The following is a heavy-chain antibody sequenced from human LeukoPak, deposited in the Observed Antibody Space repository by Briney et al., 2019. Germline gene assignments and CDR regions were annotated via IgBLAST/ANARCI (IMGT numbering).Heavy chain of an antibody. V-gene: IGHV3-30*03. D-gene: IGHD4-23*01. CDR1: GFTFSSYG. J-gene: IGHJ4*02. CDR3: ARVYGGPFDL. Sequence: GGSLRLSCAASGFTFSSYGMHWVRQAPGKGLEWVAVISYDGSIKYYADSVKGRFTISRDNSKNTLYLQMHSLRAEDTAMYYCARVYGGPFDLWGQGNLVTVSS. CDR2: ISYDGSIK.